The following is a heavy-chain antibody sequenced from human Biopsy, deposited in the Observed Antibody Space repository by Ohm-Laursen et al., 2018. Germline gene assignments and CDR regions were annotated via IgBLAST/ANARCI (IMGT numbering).Heavy chain of an antibody. CDR1: GDSINNYY. V-gene: IGHV4-4*07. Sequence: TLSLTCSVSGDSINNYYWSWIRQPAGKGLEWIGRIYTSGSPNYNLSLESRVTMSVDTSKNQFSLNLRHVTAADTAVYYCARGTGRYYVYGAFDIWGQGTVVTVSS. D-gene: IGHD1-26*01. CDR3: ARGTGRYYVYGAFDI. J-gene: IGHJ3*02. CDR2: IYTSGSP.